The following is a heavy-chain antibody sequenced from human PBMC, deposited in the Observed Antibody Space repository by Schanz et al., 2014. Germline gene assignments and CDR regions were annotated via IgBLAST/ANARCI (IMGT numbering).Heavy chain of an antibody. Sequence: EVHLVESGGGLVQPGGSLRLSCAASGFNFITFAMSWVRQAPGKGPEWVSAIGGDASRTYYADSVKGRFTISRDNSKSTLYLQRNGRRADDTAVYYWARAPPLVRGIAGWFGPWGQGSLVTVSS. CDR2: IGGDASRT. CDR3: ARAPPLVRGIAGWFGP. D-gene: IGHD3-10*01. J-gene: IGHJ5*02. V-gene: IGHV3-23*04. CDR1: GFNFITFA.